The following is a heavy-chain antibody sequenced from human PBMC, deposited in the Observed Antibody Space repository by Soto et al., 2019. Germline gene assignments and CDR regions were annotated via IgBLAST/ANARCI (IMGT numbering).Heavy chain of an antibody. CDR1: GFTFSSYA. CDR2: ISTDGRDK. D-gene: IGHD6-13*01. V-gene: IGHV3-30*01. Sequence: GGSLRLSCAASGFTFSSYALHWVRQAPGKGLEWVAVISTDGRDKYHADSVKGRFTISRDNSKNTLFLQMNSLRPEDTAVYYCAKDHDLAAAGYYFDYWGQGTLVTVSS. J-gene: IGHJ4*02. CDR3: AKDHDLAAAGYYFDY.